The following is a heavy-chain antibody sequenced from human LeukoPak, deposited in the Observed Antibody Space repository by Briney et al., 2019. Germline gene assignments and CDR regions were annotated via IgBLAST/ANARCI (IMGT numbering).Heavy chain of an antibody. D-gene: IGHD6-6*01. J-gene: IGHJ4*02. CDR2: ISGSGGST. CDR1: GFTFSSYA. V-gene: IGHV3-23*01. CDR3: ARGLSGYSSSLGY. Sequence: GGSLRLSCAASGFTFSSYAMSWVRQAPGKGLEWVSGISGSGGSTYYADSVKGRFTISRDNAKNTLYLQMNSLRGEDTGVYYCARGLSGYSSSLGYWGQGTLVIVSS.